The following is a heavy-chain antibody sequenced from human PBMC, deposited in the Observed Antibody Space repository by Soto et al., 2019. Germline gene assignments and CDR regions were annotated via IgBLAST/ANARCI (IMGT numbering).Heavy chain of an antibody. Sequence: ASVKVSCKASGYTFTSYYMHWVRQAPGQGLEWMGIINPSGGSTSYAQKFQGRVTMTRDTSTSTVYTELSSLRSEDTAVYYCASLAVAGTRVDYWGQGTLVTVSS. CDR3: ASLAVAGTRVDY. J-gene: IGHJ4*02. CDR2: INPSGGST. CDR1: GYTFTSYY. V-gene: IGHV1-46*03. D-gene: IGHD6-19*01.